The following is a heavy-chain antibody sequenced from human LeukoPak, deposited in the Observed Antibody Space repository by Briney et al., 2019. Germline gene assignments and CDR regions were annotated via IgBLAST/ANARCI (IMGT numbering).Heavy chain of an antibody. V-gene: IGHV3-9*01. J-gene: IGHJ3*01. CDR1: GFVFDEYA. Sequence: GGSLRLSCAASGFVFDEYAMHWVRQVPGKGLEWVSGISWNSATIGYADSVQGRLTTSRDNAKNSLYLQISSLRPEDTALYYCAKPMEGNYYGWERNSPFDAFEVWGLGTIVTVSS. D-gene: IGHD3-10*01. CDR3: AKPMEGNYYGWERNSPFDAFEV. CDR2: ISWNSATI.